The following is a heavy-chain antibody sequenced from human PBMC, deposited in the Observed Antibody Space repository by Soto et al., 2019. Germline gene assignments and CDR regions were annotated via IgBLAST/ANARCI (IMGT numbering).Heavy chain of an antibody. CDR2: IYYSGST. D-gene: IGHD3-10*01. CDR3: ARDSLWFGELSHYYYGMDV. V-gene: IGHV4-61*01. Sequence: PSETLSLTCTVSGGSVSSGSYYWSWIRQPPGKGLEWIGYIYYSGSTNYNPSLKSRVTISVDTSKNQFSLKLSSVTAADTAVYYCARDSLWFGELSHYYYGMDVWGQGTTVTVSS. CDR1: GGSVSSGSYY. J-gene: IGHJ6*02.